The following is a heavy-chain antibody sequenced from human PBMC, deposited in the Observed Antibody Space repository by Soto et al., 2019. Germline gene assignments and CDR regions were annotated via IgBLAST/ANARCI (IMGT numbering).Heavy chain of an antibody. D-gene: IGHD6-19*01. CDR1: GFTFSNFW. Sequence: EVQLVDSGGGLVHPGGSLRLSCAASGFTFSNFWMTWVRQAPGKGLEWVANIKEDGSRTYYVDSVKGRFTISRDNAENSLYLQLNSLRADDTAVYYCARAYEASSGWKFGYWGQGILVTVSS. CDR2: IKEDGSRT. CDR3: ARAYEASSGWKFGY. J-gene: IGHJ4*02. V-gene: IGHV3-7*03.